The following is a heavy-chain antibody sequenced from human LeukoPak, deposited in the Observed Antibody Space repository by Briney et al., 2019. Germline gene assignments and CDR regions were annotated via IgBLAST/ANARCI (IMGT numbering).Heavy chain of an antibody. D-gene: IGHD6-19*01. J-gene: IGHJ4*02. V-gene: IGHV3-20*04. CDR1: GSTFEYHG. CDR2: INWDGGST. Sequence: GGSLRLSCAASGSTFEYHGMSWVRQVRGKGLEWVAGINWDGGSTGYADSVKGRFTISRANAKNSLFLQMNSLRVEDTALYFCAMGDSSGWYFDYWGQGTLVTVSS. CDR3: AMGDSSGWYFDY.